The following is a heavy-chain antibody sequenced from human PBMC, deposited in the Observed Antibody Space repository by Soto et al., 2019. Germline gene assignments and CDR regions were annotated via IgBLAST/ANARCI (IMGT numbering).Heavy chain of an antibody. Sequence: GGSLRLSCAASGFTFSDYYMSWIRQAPGKGLEWVSYISSSSSYTNYADSVKGRFTISRDNAKNSLYLQMNSLRAEDTAVYYCARSALVRGVIRSSVAQFDYWGQGTLVTVSS. CDR3: ARSALVRGVIRSSVAQFDY. CDR2: ISSSSSYT. J-gene: IGHJ4*02. D-gene: IGHD3-10*01. CDR1: GFTFSDYY. V-gene: IGHV3-11*06.